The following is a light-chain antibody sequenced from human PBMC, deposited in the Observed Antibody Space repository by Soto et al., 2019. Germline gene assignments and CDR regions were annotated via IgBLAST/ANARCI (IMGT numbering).Light chain of an antibody. J-gene: IGLJ1*01. CDR1: SGHSNFA. CDR3: QTWGTGIHV. CDR2: LNSDGSH. Sequence: QLVLTQSPSASASLGASVKLTCTLSSGHSNFAIAWHQQQPEKGPRYLMRLNSDGSHSKGDGIPDRFSVSSSGAEHYLTISSLQSEDEADYDCQTWGTGIHVFGTGTKLTVL. V-gene: IGLV4-69*01.